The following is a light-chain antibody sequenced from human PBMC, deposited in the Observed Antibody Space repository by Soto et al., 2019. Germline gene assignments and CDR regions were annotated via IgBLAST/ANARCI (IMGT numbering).Light chain of an antibody. CDR2: EAS. Sequence: DLPMTQSPSTLSASVGDTVTITCRASQSVSRWLNWYQQKSGKAPRLLIYEASNLEIGVPSRFSGSGSGTEFILTINSLQPADSATYYCQQFNSKVRTFGQGTKVEI. J-gene: IGKJ1*01. CDR1: QSVSRW. CDR3: QQFNSKVRT. V-gene: IGKV1-5*01.